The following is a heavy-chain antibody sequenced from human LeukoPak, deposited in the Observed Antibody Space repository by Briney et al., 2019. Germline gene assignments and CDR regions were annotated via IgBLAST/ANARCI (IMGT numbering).Heavy chain of an antibody. J-gene: IGHJ4*02. D-gene: IGHD3-3*01. CDR1: GFTFSSYS. CDR3: ARRDSCTYYDFWSGYCMIDY. V-gene: IGHV3-21*01. Sequence: GGSLRLSCAASGFTFSSYSMNWVRQAPGKGLEWVSSISSSSSYIYYADSVKGRFTISRDNAKNSLYLQMNSLRAEDTAVYYCARRDSCTYYDFWSGYCMIDYWGQGTLVTVSS. CDR2: ISSSSSYI.